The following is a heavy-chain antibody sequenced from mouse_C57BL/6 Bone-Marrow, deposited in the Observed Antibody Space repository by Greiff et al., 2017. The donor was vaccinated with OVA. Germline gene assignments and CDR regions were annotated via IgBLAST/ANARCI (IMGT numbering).Heavy chain of an antibody. V-gene: IGHV6-3*01. Sequence: EVQGVESGGGLVQPGGSMKLSCVASGFTFSNYWMNWVRQSPEKGLEWVAQIRLKSDNYATHYAESVKGRFTISRDDSKSSVYLQMNNLRAEDTGIYYCTAYYDPHWYFDVWGTGTTVTVSS. CDR3: TAYYDPHWYFDV. D-gene: IGHD2-4*01. J-gene: IGHJ1*03. CDR2: IRLKSDNYAT. CDR1: GFTFSNYW.